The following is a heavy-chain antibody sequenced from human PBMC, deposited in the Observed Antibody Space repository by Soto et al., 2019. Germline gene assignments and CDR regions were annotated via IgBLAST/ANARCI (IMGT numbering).Heavy chain of an antibody. CDR2: ISYDGSNK. D-gene: IGHD6-13*01. V-gene: IGHV3-30*18. Sequence: QVQLVESGGGVVQPGRSLRLSCAASGFTFSSYGMHWVRQAPGKGLEWVAVISYDGSNKYYADSVKGRFTISRDNSKNTLYLQMNSLRAEDTAVYYCAKGGVAAAGSYNWVDPWGQGTLVTVSS. CDR1: GFTFSSYG. J-gene: IGHJ5*02. CDR3: AKGGVAAAGSYNWVDP.